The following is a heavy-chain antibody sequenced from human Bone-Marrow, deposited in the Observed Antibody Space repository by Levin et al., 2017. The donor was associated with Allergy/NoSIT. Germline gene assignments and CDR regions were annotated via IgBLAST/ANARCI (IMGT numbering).Heavy chain of an antibody. D-gene: IGHD2-2*01. V-gene: IGHV3-30*04. CDR3: VPPTLY. Sequence: PGGSLRLSCAASGFTFSSYAMHWVRQAPGKGLEWVAVISYDGSNKYYADSVKGRFTISRDNSKNTLYLQMNSLRAEDTAVSYCVPPTLYWGQGTLVTVSS. CDR1: GFTFSSYA. J-gene: IGHJ4*02. CDR2: ISYDGSNK.